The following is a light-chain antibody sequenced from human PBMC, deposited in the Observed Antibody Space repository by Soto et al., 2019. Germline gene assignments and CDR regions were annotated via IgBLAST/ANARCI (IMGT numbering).Light chain of an antibody. J-gene: IGKJ1*01. Sequence: DIVVTQTPLSSPVTLGQPAAISCRSSQSLVHSDGNTYLSWLQQRPGQAPRLLLYKISNRVSGVPDRFRGKGAGTNFTLNISRVEGEDVGVYYCLQAKQFPWTFGPGTKVEIK. CDR1: QSLVHSDGNTY. CDR3: LQAKQFPWT. CDR2: KIS. V-gene: IGKV2-24*01.